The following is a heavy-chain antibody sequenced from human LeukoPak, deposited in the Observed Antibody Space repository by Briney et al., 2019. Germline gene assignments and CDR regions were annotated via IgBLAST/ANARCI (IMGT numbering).Heavy chain of an antibody. CDR1: GYTFTGYY. V-gene: IGHV1-2*02. D-gene: IGHD3-22*01. CDR2: INPHSGGT. J-gene: IGHJ4*02. CDR3: ARAPYYYDSSGPIDY. Sequence: ASVKVSCKASGYTFTGYYMHWVRQAPEQGLEWMGWINPHSGGTNSAQMFQGRVTMTRDTSISTAYMELSRLRSDDTAVYYCARAPYYYDSSGPIDYWGQGTLVTVSS.